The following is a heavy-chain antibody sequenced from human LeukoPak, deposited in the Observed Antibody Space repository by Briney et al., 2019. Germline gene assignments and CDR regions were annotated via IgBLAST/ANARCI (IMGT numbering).Heavy chain of an antibody. V-gene: IGHV3-23*01. CDR1: GFTFSRYA. CDR2: ISGSGGST. J-gene: IGHJ4*02. Sequence: GGSLRLSCAASGFTFSRYAMSWVRQAPGKGLEWVSAISGSGGSTYYADSVKGRFTISRDNSKNTLYLQMKSLSAEDTAVYYCAKRGEKFLEWLLSPFDYWGQGTLVTVSS. CDR3: AKRGEKFLEWLLSPFDY. D-gene: IGHD3-3*01.